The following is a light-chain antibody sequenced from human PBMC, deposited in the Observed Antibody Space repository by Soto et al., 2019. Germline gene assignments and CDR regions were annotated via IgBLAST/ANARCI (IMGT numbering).Light chain of an antibody. V-gene: IGLV2-8*01. J-gene: IGLJ2*01. CDR1: SSDVGGYNY. CDR3: SSYAGNSAAVI. CDR2: EVN. Sequence: QSALTQPPSASGSPGQSVTISCTGTSSDVGGYNYVSWYQQHPGKAPRLMIYEVNKRPSGVPDRFSGSKSGNTASLTVSGLQAEDEADYYCSSYAGNSAAVIFGGGTKLTVL.